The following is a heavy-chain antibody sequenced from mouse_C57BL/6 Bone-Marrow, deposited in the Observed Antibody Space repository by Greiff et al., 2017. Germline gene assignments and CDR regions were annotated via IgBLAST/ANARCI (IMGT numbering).Heavy chain of an antibody. J-gene: IGHJ4*01. CDR2: IRSGGST. CDR1: GFSLTSYG. V-gene: IGHV2-2*01. CDR3: ASQAYYYGSGGGAMDY. Sequence: VKLMESGPGLVQPSPSLSITCTASGFSLTSYGVHWVRQSPGQGLEWLGVIRSGGSTDYNAAFISRLSTSKDNSKSQVSFKMNSLQADDTAIYYCASQAYYYGSGGGAMDYWGQGTSVTVSS. D-gene: IGHD1-1*01.